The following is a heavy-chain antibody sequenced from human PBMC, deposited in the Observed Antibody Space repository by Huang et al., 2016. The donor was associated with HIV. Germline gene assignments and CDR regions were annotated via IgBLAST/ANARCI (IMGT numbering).Heavy chain of an antibody. CDR3: ARWEAAADNNWFDP. CDR2: IIPIVGTP. Sequence: QVQLVQSGAEVKKPGSSVKVSCRASGGTFSSCGISWVRQAPGQGLEWRGGIIPIVGTPNYEQKFQGRVTITADDATSRAYMELSSLRSEDTAVYYCARWEAAADNNWFDPWGQGTLVTVSS. D-gene: IGHD6-13*01. V-gene: IGHV1-69*01. J-gene: IGHJ5*02. CDR1: GGTFSSCG.